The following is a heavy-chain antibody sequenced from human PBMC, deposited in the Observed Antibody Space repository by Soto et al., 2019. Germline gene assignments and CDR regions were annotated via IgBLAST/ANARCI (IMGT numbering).Heavy chain of an antibody. CDR3: ASGGRYYDILTGYYMGIDY. J-gene: IGHJ4*02. V-gene: IGHV3-53*01. D-gene: IGHD3-9*01. CDR2: IYSGGST. Sequence: GGSLRLSCAASGFTVSSNYMSWVRQAPGKGLEWVSVIYSGGSTYYADSVKGRFTISRDNSKNTLYLQMNSLRAEDTAVYYCASGGRYYDILTGYYMGIDYWGQGTLVTVSS. CDR1: GFTVSSNY.